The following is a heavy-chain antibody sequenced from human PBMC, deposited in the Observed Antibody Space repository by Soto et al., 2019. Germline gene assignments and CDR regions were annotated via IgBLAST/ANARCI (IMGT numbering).Heavy chain of an antibody. CDR2: IYYSGST. Sequence: SETLSLTCTVSGGSISSGGYYWSWIRQHPGKGLEWIGYIYYSGSTYYNPSLKSRVTISVDTSKNQFSLKLSSVTAADTAVYYCARDRDYDILTGTTGFDPWGQGTLVTVSS. J-gene: IGHJ5*02. CDR3: ARDRDYDILTGTTGFDP. CDR1: GGSISSGGYY. V-gene: IGHV4-31*03. D-gene: IGHD3-9*01.